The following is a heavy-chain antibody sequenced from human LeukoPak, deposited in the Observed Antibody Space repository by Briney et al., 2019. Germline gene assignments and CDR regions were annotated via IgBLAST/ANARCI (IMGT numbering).Heavy chain of an antibody. CDR3: TTHTGYGSKWLLDH. CDR1: GFTFSNDW. V-gene: IGHV3-15*01. J-gene: IGHJ4*02. Sequence: GGSLRLSCATSGFTFSNDWMSWVRQAPGKGLEWVARIKSKSDGEITDYAAPVKGRFTISRDDSKNTLYVQMNSLKTEDTAVYYCTTHTGYGSKWLLDHWGQGTLVTVSS. CDR2: IKSKSDGEIT. D-gene: IGHD2-2*01.